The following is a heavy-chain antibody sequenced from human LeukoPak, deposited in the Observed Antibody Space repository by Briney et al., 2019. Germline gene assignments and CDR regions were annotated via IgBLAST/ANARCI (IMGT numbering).Heavy chain of an antibody. J-gene: IGHJ5*02. CDR3: ARNWNILSDTNWFDP. Sequence: SETLSLTCTVSGGSMRTYNYNWIRQSPGKGLEWIGNVYYGGSTKYNPSLKGRATISIDTSKSQFSLKLSSVTAADTAMYYCARNWNILSDTNWFDPWGQGTLVTVSS. V-gene: IGHV4-59*01. CDR1: GGSMRTYN. D-gene: IGHD1-1*01. CDR2: VYYGGST.